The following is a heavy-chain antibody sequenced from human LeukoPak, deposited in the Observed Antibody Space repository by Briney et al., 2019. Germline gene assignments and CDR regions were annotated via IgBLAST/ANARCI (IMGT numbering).Heavy chain of an antibody. D-gene: IGHD5-18*01. CDR3: ARSYPTSRGIQLWSEDYYYYYMDV. V-gene: IGHV1-69*05. CDR2: ITPMFGTT. Sequence: SVKVSCKASGGTFSNSGISWVRQAPGQGLEWMGGITPMFGTTNYAQKFQGRVTMTRDTSTSTVYMELSSLRSEDTAVYYCARSYPTSRGIQLWSEDYYYYYMDVWGKGTTVTVSS. CDR1: GGTFSNSG. J-gene: IGHJ6*03.